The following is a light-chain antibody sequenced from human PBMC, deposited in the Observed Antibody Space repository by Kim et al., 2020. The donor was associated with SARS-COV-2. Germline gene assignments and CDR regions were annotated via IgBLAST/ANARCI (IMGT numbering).Light chain of an antibody. CDR3: QQYAHWSLT. Sequence: IVMTQSPVTLSVSPGERATLSCRASQSVSSNLGWYEKKPGQAPRLLIYDTSTRATGIPARFSGSGSGTEFSLTISSLQSEDFAVYYCQQYAHWSLTFGQGTKLEF. V-gene: IGKV3D-15*01. CDR2: DTS. CDR1: QSVSSN. J-gene: IGKJ2*01.